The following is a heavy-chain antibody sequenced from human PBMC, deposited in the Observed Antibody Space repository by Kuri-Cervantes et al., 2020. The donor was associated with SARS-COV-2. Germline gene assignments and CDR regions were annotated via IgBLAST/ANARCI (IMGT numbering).Heavy chain of an antibody. D-gene: IGHD3-3*01. CDR3: ARGTGSYYDFWSGSNFDY. CDR1: GGSISSSSYY. V-gene: IGHV4-39*07. CDR2: IYYSGST. J-gene: IGHJ4*02. Sequence: SETLSLTCTVSGGSISSSSYYWGWIRQPPGKGLEWIGSIYYSGSTYYNPSLKGRVTISVDTSKNQFSLKLSSVTAADTAVYYCARGTGSYYDFWSGSNFDYWGQGTLVTVSS.